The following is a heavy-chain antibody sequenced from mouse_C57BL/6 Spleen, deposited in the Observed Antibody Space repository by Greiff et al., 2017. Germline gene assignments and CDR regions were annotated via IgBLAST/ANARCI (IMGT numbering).Heavy chain of an antibody. CDR1: GYTFTSYW. CDR3: ESGKATVVGFDY. J-gene: IGHJ2*01. Sequence: QLQQPGAELVMPGASVKLSCKASGYTFTSYWMHWVKQRPGQSLEWIGEIDPSYRYTNYNQMFKGKSTLPVDKSSSTAYMQLSRLTSEESAVYDCESGKATVVGFDYWGQGTTLTVTS. V-gene: IGHV1-69*01. D-gene: IGHD1-1*01. CDR2: IDPSYRYT.